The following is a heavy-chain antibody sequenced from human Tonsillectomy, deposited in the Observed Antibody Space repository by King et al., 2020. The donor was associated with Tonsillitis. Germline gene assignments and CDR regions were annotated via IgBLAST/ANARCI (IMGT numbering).Heavy chain of an antibody. V-gene: IGHV1-8*01. CDR2: MNPSRANT. CDR1: GYTFTSYD. J-gene: IGHJ5*02. Sequence: VQLVESGAEVKKPGASVTVSCKTSGYTFTSYDINWVRQATGQELEWMGWMNPSRANTGYAQKFKGRVTMTRDTSISTAYMELTSLTSEDTAVYYCARGSYYDSTGYHVWFDPWGQGTLVTVSS. CDR3: ARGSYYDSTGYHVWFDP. D-gene: IGHD3-22*01.